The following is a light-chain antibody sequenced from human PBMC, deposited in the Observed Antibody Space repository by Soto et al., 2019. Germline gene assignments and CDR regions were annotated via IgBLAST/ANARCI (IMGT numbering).Light chain of an antibody. CDR3: SSYASSSTHVV. Sequence: QSALTQPASVSGSPGQSITISCTGTSSDVGGYNYVSWYQQHPGKAPKLMIYAVSDRPSGVSSRFSGSKSGNTASLTISGLQAEDEAHYYCSSYASSSTHVVFGGGTQLTVL. V-gene: IGLV2-14*01. J-gene: IGLJ2*01. CDR1: SSDVGGYNY. CDR2: AVS.